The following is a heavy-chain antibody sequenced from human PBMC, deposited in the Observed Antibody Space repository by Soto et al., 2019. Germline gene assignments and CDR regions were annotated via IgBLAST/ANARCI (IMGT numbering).Heavy chain of an antibody. Sequence: GGSLRLSCAASGFTFSSYGMHWVRQAPGKGLEWVAVISYDGSNKYYADSVKGRFTISRDNSKNTLYLQMNSLRAEDTAVYYCANGPNFDYWGQGTLVTVSS. CDR2: ISYDGSNK. CDR3: ANGPNFDY. V-gene: IGHV3-30*18. J-gene: IGHJ4*02. CDR1: GFTFSSYG.